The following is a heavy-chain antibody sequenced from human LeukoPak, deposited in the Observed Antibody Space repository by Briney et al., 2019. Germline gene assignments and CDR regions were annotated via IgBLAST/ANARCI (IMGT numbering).Heavy chain of an antibody. CDR3: ARELVVPAAMLTYYYYGMDV. CDR2: INPNSGGT. J-gene: IGHJ6*02. Sequence: GASVKVSCKASGYTFTGYYMHWVRQAPGQGLEWMGRINPNSGGTNYAQKFQGRVTMTRDTSISTAYMELSRLRSDDTAVYYCARELVVPAAMLTYYYYGMDVWGQGTTVTVSS. V-gene: IGHV1-2*06. CDR1: GYTFTGYY. D-gene: IGHD2-2*01.